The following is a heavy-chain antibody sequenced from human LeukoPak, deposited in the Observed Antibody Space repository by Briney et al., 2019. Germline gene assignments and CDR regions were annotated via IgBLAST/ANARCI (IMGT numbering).Heavy chain of an antibody. J-gene: IGHJ4*02. CDR1: GYTFSSND. D-gene: IGHD1-26*01. CDR3: AREGYRSSDSSASYPLDY. V-gene: IGHV1-8*01. CDR2: MNPHSGNT. Sequence: ASVKVSCKASGYTFSSNDINWVRQATGQGLEWMGWMNPHSGNTGYAQKFQGRVTITRNSSISTAYMELSSLRSEDTAVYYCAREGYRSSDSSASYPLDYWGQGTLVTVSS.